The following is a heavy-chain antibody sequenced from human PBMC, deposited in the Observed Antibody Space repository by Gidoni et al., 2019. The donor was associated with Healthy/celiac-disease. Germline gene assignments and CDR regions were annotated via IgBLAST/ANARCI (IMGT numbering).Heavy chain of an antibody. J-gene: IGHJ6*02. Sequence: EVQLVESGGGLVQPGRSLRLSCAASGFTFDDYAIHWVRQAPGKGLEWVSGISWNSGSIGYADSVKGRFTISRDNAKNSLYLQMNSLRAEDTALYYCAKDPNYLGYCSSTSCYFDGMDVWGQGTTVTVSS. V-gene: IGHV3-9*01. CDR3: AKDPNYLGYCSSTSCYFDGMDV. D-gene: IGHD2-2*01. CDR1: GFTFDDYA. CDR2: ISWNSGSI.